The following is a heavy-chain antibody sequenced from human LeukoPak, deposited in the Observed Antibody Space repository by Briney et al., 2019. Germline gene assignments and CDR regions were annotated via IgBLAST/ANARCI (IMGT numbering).Heavy chain of an antibody. Sequence: PGGSLRLSCAASGFTFSSYAMSWVRLAPGKGLEWVSAISGSGGSTYYADSVKGRFTISRDNSKNTLYLQMNSLRAEDTAVYYCAKCGLGTAHQRRFDPWGQGTLVTVSS. CDR2: ISGSGGST. CDR1: GFTFSSYA. J-gene: IGHJ5*02. V-gene: IGHV3-23*01. D-gene: IGHD1-14*01. CDR3: AKCGLGTAHQRRFDP.